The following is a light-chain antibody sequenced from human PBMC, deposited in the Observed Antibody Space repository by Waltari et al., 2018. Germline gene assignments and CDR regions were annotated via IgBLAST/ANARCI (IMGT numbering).Light chain of an antibody. J-gene: IGKJ4*01. CDR3: HQYNGYSPGLT. Sequence: DIQMTQSPSTLSASVGDRVTITCRASQSILTWLAWYQQKPGKAPKLLIYKASTLESGVPSRFSGSGSGTEFTLTISSLQPDDFATYYCHQYNGYSPGLTFGGGTKVEIK. CDR2: KAS. V-gene: IGKV1-5*03. CDR1: QSILTW.